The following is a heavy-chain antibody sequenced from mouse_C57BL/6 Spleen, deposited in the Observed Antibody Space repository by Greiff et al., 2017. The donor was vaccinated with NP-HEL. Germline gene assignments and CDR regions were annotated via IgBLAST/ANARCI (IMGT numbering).Heavy chain of an antibody. Sequence: VQLQQSGAELVKPGASVKLSCKASGYTFTSYWMQWVKQRPGQGLEWIGEIDPSDSSTNYNQKFKGKATLTVDTSSSTAYMQRSSLTSEDSAVYYCARWGGLLPFFDYWGQGTTLTVSS. CDR3: ARWGGLLPFFDY. J-gene: IGHJ2*01. CDR2: IDPSDSST. V-gene: IGHV1-50*01. D-gene: IGHD2-3*01. CDR1: GYTFTSYW.